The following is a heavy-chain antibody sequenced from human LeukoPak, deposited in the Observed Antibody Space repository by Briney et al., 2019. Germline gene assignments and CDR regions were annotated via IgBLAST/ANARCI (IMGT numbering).Heavy chain of an antibody. J-gene: IGHJ4*02. Sequence: PGGSLRLSCAASEFTFSSYYMHWVRQAPGKGLGWVSRVDNDGSGSIYADSVKGRFTTSRDNAKNTVSLQMNSLRVEDTAVYYCARGGFSHGFDLWGQGTRVTVSS. CDR2: VDNDGSGS. D-gene: IGHD2/OR15-2a*01. CDR1: EFTFSSYY. V-gene: IGHV3-74*01. CDR3: ARGGFSHGFDL.